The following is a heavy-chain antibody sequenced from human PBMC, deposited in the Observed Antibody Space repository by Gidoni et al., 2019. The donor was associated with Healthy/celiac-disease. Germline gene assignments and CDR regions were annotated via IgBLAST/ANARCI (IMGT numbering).Heavy chain of an antibody. CDR3: ARMASNYDFWSGYYFYFDY. Sequence: QVTLKESGPVLVKPTETLTLTCTVSGFSLSNARMGVSWIRQHPGKALEWLAHIFSNDEKSYSTSLKSRLTISKDTSKSQVVLTMTNMDPVDTATYYCARMASNYDFWSGYYFYFDYWGQGTLVTVSS. J-gene: IGHJ4*02. D-gene: IGHD3-3*01. CDR1: GFSLSNARMG. V-gene: IGHV2-26*01. CDR2: IFSNDEK.